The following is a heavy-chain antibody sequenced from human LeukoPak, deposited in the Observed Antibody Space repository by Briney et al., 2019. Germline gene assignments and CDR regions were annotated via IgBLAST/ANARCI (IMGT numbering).Heavy chain of an antibody. J-gene: IGHJ4*02. CDR2: IYTSGST. CDR3: ARDSIAAAGRIY. Sequence: SETLSLTCTVSGGSISSGSYYWSWIRQPAGKGLEWIGRIYTSGSTNYNPSLKSRVTISVDTSKNQFSLKLSSVTAADTAVYYCARDSIAAAGRIYWGQGTLVTVSS. D-gene: IGHD6-13*01. V-gene: IGHV4-61*02. CDR1: GGSISSGSYY.